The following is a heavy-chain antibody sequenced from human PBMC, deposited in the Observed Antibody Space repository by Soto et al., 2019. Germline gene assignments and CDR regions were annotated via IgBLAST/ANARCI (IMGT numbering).Heavy chain of an antibody. V-gene: IGHV3-7*03. Sequence: EVQLVESGGGLVQPGGSLRLSCAASGFTFSSYWMSWVRQAPGKGLEWVANIKQDGSEKYYVDSVKGRFTISRDNAYNSLYLQMHSLRAEDTAVYYCARDSHDLGDAFDIWGQGTMVTVSS. CDR2: IKQDGSEK. CDR1: GFTFSSYW. CDR3: ARDSHDLGDAFDI. D-gene: IGHD3-3*01. J-gene: IGHJ3*02.